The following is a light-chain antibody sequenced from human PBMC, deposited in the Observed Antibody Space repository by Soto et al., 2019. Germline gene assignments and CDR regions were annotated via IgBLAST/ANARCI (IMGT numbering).Light chain of an antibody. J-gene: IGLJ2*01. CDR1: SIGSKS. CDR3: QVWDSSSDHVI. V-gene: IGLV3-21*04. Sequence: SYELTQPPSVSLAPGQTASITCGGNSIGSKSVHGYQQKPCQAPIVVIYYDSDRPSGIPERFAGSNSGNTATLTISRVEAGDEADYCCQVWDSSSDHVIFGGGTKVAVL. CDR2: YDS.